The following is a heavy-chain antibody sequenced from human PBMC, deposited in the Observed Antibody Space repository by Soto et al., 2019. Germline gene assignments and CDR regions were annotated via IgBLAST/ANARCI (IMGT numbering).Heavy chain of an antibody. CDR3: AREAVRGVIINGLGSFDP. J-gene: IGHJ5*02. CDR2: IYYSGST. D-gene: IGHD3-10*01. V-gene: IGHV4-39*07. CDR1: GGFIRSSSYY. Sequence: SQTLSLTCTVSGGFIRSSSYYWGWIRQPPGKGLEWIGSIYYSGSTYYNPSLKSRVTISVVTSENQFSLKLSSVTAADTAVYYCAREAVRGVIINGLGSFDPWGQGTLVTVSS.